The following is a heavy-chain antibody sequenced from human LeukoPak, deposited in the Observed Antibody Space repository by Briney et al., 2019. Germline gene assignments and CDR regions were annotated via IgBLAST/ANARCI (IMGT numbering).Heavy chain of an antibody. V-gene: IGHV5-51*01. D-gene: IGHD6-13*01. Sequence: GESLKISCKGSGYSFTSYWIGWVRQMPGKGLEWMGIIYPGDSDTRYSPSFQGQVTISVDKSISTAYLQWSNLKASDTAMYYCARQEDMAAPDFDYWGQGTLVTVSS. CDR3: ARQEDMAAPDFDY. J-gene: IGHJ4*02. CDR2: IYPGDSDT. CDR1: GYSFTSYW.